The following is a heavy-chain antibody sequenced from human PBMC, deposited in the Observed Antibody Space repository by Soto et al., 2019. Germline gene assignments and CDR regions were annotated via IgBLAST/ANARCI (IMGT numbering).Heavy chain of an antibody. Sequence: GSLRLSCAASGFTFSSYAMSWVRQAPGKGLEWVSAISGSGGSTYYADSVKGRFTISRDNSKNTLYLQMNSLRAEDTAVYYCAKDREEYSSSSGMDVWGQGTTVTVSS. D-gene: IGHD6-6*01. CDR3: AKDREEYSSSSGMDV. CDR2: ISGSGGST. J-gene: IGHJ6*02. V-gene: IGHV3-23*01. CDR1: GFTFSSYA.